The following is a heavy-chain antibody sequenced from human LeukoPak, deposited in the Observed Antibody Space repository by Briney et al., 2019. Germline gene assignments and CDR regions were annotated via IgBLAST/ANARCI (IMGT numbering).Heavy chain of an antibody. J-gene: IGHJ4*02. D-gene: IGHD1-26*01. CDR3: ARDRVGATDYFDY. CDR1: GFTFSSYA. V-gene: IGHV3-30-3*01. CDR2: ISYDGSNK. Sequence: GGSLRLSCAASGFTFSSYAMHWVRQAPGKGLEWVAVISYDGSNKYYADSVKGRFTISRDNSKDTLYLQMNSLRAEDTAVYYCARDRVGATDYFDYWGQGTLVTVSS.